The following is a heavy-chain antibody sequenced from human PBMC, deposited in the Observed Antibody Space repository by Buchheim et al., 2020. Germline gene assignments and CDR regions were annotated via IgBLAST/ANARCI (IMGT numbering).Heavy chain of an antibody. Sequence: VQLVQSGAEVKKPGSSVKFSCRASGGTFSSYAISWVRQPPGQGLEWMGGIIPIFGTATYAQKFQGRVPITADESTSTAYMELSSLRSEETAVYYWASGTSCYVACDYYGMDVGGQGTT. V-gene: IGHV1-69*01. CDR1: GGTFSSYA. CDR3: ASGTSCYVACDYYGMDV. CDR2: IIPIFGTA. J-gene: IGHJ6*02. D-gene: IGHD2-2*01.